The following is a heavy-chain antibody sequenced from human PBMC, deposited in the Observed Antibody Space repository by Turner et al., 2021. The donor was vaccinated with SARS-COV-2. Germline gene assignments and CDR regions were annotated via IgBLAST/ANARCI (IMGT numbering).Heavy chain of an antibody. V-gene: IGHV4-59*01. J-gene: IGHJ5*02. CDR2: IYYRGST. CDR3: ARELTNNWFDP. Sequence: QVLLQASGPGLVKPSETLSLTCTVSGASINSYYWAWIRQPPGKRLEWIGYIYYRGSTNYNPSLKSRVTISVDTSKNQFSLKLTSVTAADTAVYFCARELTNNWFDPWGQGTLVTVSS. D-gene: IGHD3-10*01. CDR1: GASINSYY.